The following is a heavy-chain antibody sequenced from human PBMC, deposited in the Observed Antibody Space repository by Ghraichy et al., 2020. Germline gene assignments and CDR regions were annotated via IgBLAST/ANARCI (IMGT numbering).Heavy chain of an antibody. D-gene: IGHD3-16*01. V-gene: IGHV3-53*01. CDR2: IYSGGST. J-gene: IGHJ4*02. Sequence: GGSLRLSCAASGFTVSSNYISWVRQAPGKGLELVSVIYSGGSTYYADSVKGRFTIARDNSKNTLYLQMNSLRAEDTAVYYCARAVGLKAGFDYWGQGTLVTVSS. CDR1: GFTVSSNY. CDR3: ARAVGLKAGFDY.